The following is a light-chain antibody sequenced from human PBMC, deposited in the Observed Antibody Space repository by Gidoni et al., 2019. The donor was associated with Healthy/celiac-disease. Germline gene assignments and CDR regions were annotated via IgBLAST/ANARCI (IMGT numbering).Light chain of an antibody. J-gene: IGKJ2*01. V-gene: IGKV1-39*01. CDR3: QRSYSTPYT. Sequence: DIQMTQSPSSLSASVGDRVTITCRASQSISSYLNWYQQKPGNAPKHLIYAASSLQSGVPSRFSGSRSGTDFTLTISSLQPEDFATYYCQRSYSTPYTFGQGTKLEIK. CDR2: AAS. CDR1: QSISSY.